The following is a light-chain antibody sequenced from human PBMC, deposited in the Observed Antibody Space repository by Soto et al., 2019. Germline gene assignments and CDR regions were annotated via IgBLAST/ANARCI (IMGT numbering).Light chain of an antibody. Sequence: EIVLTQSPATLSLSPGQRATLSCRASQSLNSVHLARYQHRRGQAPRIVMFGASSRATGIPDRVSGSGSETDFTLSISRLEPEDFAVYYCQYFGSSPHTFGGGTKVEIK. CDR1: QSLNSVH. V-gene: IGKV3-20*01. J-gene: IGKJ4*01. CDR3: QYFGSSPHT. CDR2: GAS.